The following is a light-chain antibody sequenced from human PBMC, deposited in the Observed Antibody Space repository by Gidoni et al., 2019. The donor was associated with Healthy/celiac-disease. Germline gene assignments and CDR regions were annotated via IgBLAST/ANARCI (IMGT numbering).Light chain of an antibody. V-gene: IGKV3-20*01. Sequence: EIVLTQSPATLSLSPGERPTLSCRASQSVSSSYLAWYQQKPGQAPRLLSYCASSRVTGIPDRFSGSGSGTDFTLTISRLEPEDLAVYYCQQYGSSHTLITFGQGTRLEIK. J-gene: IGKJ5*01. CDR2: CAS. CDR1: QSVSSSY. CDR3: QQYGSSHTLIT.